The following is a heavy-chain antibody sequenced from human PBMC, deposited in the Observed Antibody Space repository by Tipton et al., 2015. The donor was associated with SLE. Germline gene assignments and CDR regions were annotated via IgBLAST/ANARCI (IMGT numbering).Heavy chain of an antibody. CDR1: GFTFSSYS. V-gene: IGHV4-59*12. CDR3: AGTNYDVLTGYHRVDTFDI. D-gene: IGHD3-9*01. CDR2: IHYNRDT. J-gene: IGHJ3*02. Sequence: LRLSCAASGFTFSSYSMNWIRQTPGKGLEWIGYIHYNRDTNYHPSLKSRVTISVDTSKNQLSLELSSVTAADTAVYYCAGTNYDVLTGYHRVDTFDIWGQGTMVTVSS.